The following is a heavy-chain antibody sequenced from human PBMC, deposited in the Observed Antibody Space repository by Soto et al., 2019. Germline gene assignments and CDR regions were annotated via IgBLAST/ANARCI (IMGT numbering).Heavy chain of an antibody. Sequence: PGEALKISCKGSGYSFTSYWIGWVRQMPGKGLEWMGIIYPGDSDTRYSPSFQGQVTISADKSISTAYLQWSSLKASDTAMYYCASTEKADPYYFDYWGQGTLVTVSS. CDR3: ASTEKADPYYFDY. CDR1: GYSFTSYW. V-gene: IGHV5-51*01. CDR2: IYPGDSDT. J-gene: IGHJ4*02.